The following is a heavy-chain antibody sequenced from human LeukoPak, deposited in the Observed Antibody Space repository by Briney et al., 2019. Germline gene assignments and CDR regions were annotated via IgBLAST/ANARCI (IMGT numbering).Heavy chain of an antibody. V-gene: IGHV4-4*07. Sequence: PSETLSLTCTVSGGSISSYYWSWIRQPAGKGLEWIGRIYTSGSTNYNPSLKSRVTISVDTSKNQFSLKLSSVTAADTAVYYCARSGKGYYDFWSGSNDAFDIWGQGTMVTVSS. CDR1: GGSISSYY. CDR3: ARSGKGYYDFWSGSNDAFDI. J-gene: IGHJ3*02. CDR2: IYTSGST. D-gene: IGHD3-3*01.